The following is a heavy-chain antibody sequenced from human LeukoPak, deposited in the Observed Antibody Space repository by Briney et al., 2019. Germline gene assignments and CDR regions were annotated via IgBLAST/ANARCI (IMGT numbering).Heavy chain of an antibody. J-gene: IGHJ5*02. Sequence: KPSETLSLTCTVSGGSISSGGYYWSWIRQHPGKGLEWIGYIYYSGSTYYNPSLKSRVTISVDTSKNQFSLKLSSVTAADTAVYYCARDRVVGATRWFDPWGQGTLVTVSS. CDR3: ARDRVVGATRWFDP. CDR2: IYYSGST. V-gene: IGHV4-31*03. CDR1: GGSISSGGYY. D-gene: IGHD1-26*01.